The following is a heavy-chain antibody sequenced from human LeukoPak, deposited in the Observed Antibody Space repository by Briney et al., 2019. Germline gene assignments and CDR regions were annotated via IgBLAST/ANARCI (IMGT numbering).Heavy chain of an antibody. D-gene: IGHD2-15*01. CDR1: GYTFTSYD. CDR3: AREGVVVAATYDGMDV. V-gene: IGHV1-8*01. CDR2: MNPNSGNT. J-gene: IGHJ6*02. Sequence: ASVTVSCTASGYTFTSYDINWVRQATGQGLEWMRWMNPNSGNTGYAQKFQGRVTMTRNTSISTAYMELSSLRSEDTAVYYCAREGVVVAATYDGMDVWGQGTTVTVSS.